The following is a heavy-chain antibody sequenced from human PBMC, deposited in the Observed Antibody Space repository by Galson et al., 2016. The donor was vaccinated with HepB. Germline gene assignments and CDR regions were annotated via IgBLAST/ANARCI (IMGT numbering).Heavy chain of an antibody. CDR2: IDTSDSTT. Sequence: SLRLSCAASGFTFSSYAMTWVRQAPGKGLEWVSSIDTSDSTTSYADSEGRFTISRDNSKNTLYPQMYSLRAEDTAVYYCAKGRGAGYSGCEWNFDYWGQGSLVTVSS. D-gene: IGHD5-12*01. CDR3: AKGRGAGYSGCEWNFDY. J-gene: IGHJ4*02. V-gene: IGHV3-23*01. CDR1: GFTFSSYA.